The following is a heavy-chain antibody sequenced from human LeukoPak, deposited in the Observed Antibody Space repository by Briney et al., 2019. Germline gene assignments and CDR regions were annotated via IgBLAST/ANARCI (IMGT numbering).Heavy chain of an antibody. V-gene: IGHV3-21*01. J-gene: IGHJ4*02. CDR1: GFTFSSYS. CDR2: ISSSSSYI. CDR3: ATEYDSSGPTDY. D-gene: IGHD3-22*01. Sequence: GGSLRLSCAASGFTFSSYSMNWVRQAPGNGLEWVSSISSSSSYIYYADSVKGRFTISRDNAKNSLYLQMNSLRAEGTAVYYCATEYDSSGPTDYWGQGTLVTVSS.